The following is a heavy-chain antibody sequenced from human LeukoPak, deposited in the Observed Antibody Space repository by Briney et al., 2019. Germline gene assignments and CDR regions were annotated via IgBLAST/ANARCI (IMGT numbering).Heavy chain of an antibody. V-gene: IGHV1-18*01. D-gene: IGHD3-10*01. CDR1: GYTFTTFD. CDR2: ISTYNGNT. Sequence: ASVKVSCKASGYTFTTFDISWVRQAPGQGLEWMGWISTYNGNTNYAQNLQGRVTMTTDTSTSTAYMELRSLRSDDTAVYYCARGGSGNYYKPLDYWGQGTLVTVSS. J-gene: IGHJ4*02. CDR3: ARGGSGNYYKPLDY.